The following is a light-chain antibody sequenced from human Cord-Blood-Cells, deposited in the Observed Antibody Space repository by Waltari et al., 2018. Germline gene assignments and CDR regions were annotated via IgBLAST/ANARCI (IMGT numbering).Light chain of an antibody. Sequence: QLVLTQSPSASASLGASVKLTCTLSCGPSSYAIARHHQKPEKSPRYLMTLNSDGSHSKGDGIPERFSGSSSGAERYLTISSLQSEDEADYYCQTWGTGIGVFGGGTKLTVL. CDR3: QTWGTGIGV. V-gene: IGLV4-69*01. J-gene: IGLJ3*02. CDR1: CGPSSYA. CDR2: LNSDGSH.